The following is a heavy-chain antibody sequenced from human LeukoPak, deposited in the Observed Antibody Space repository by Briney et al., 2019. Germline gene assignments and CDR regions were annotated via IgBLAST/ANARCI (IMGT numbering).Heavy chain of an antibody. CDR3: ARHVTDMVRGVIFDY. J-gene: IGHJ4*02. D-gene: IGHD3-10*01. CDR1: CGSISSYY. Sequence: SETLSLTCTVSCGSISSYYWSWIRQPPGKGLEWIGYIYYSGSTNYNPSLKSRVTISVDTSKNQFSLKLSSVTAADTAVYYCARHVTDMVRGVIFDYWGQGTLVTVSS. CDR2: IYYSGST. V-gene: IGHV4-59*08.